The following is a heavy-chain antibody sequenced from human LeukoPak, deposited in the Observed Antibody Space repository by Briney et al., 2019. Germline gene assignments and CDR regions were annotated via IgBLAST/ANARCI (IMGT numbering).Heavy chain of an antibody. CDR1: GGSISSGGYS. V-gene: IGHV4-30-2*01. J-gene: IGHJ6*02. CDR2: IYHSGST. Sequence: SETLSLTCAVSGGSISSGGYSWSWIRQPPGKGLEWIGYIYHSGSTYYNPSLKSRVTISVDRSKNQFSLKLSSVTAADTAVYYCARVKDYYGMDVWGQGTTVTVSS. CDR3: ARVKDYYGMDV.